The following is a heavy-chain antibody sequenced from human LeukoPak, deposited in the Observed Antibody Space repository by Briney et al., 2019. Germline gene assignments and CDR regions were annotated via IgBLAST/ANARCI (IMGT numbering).Heavy chain of an antibody. J-gene: IGHJ4*02. D-gene: IGHD4-17*01. CDR2: ISSSGSTI. CDR1: GFTFSDYY. Sequence: GGYLRLSCAASGFTFSDYYMSWLRQAPGKGLEWVSYISSSGSTIYYADSVKGRFTISRDNPKNSLYLQMNSLRAEDTAVCYCARAPRARSPDYGEYQLQGNWGQGTLVTVSS. CDR3: ARAPRARSPDYGEYQLQGN. V-gene: IGHV3-11*04.